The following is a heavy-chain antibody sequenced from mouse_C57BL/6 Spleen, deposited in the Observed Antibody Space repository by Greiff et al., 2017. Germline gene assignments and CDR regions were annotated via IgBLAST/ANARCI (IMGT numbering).Heavy chain of an antibody. CDR1: GYSFTDYN. CDR2: INPNYGTT. D-gene: IGHD3-3*01. Sequence: VQLQQSGPELVKPGASVKISCKASGYSFTDYNMNWVKQSSGKSLEWIGVINPNYGTTSYNQKFKGKATLTVDKYSSTDYMKLNSLTSEDSAVYYCAGGTAPFAYWGQGTLVTVSA. CDR3: AGGTAPFAY. J-gene: IGHJ3*01. V-gene: IGHV1-39*01.